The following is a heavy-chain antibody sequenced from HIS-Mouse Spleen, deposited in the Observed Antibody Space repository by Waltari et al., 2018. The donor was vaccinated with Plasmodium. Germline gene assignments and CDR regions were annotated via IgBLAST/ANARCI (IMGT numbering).Heavy chain of an antibody. J-gene: IGHJ3*02. CDR2: INHSGST. Sequence: QVQLQQWGAGLLKPSETLSLTCAVYGGSFSGYYWSWIRQPPGKGLEWIGEINHSGSTNYNPSLKSRVTRSVDTSKNQFSLKLSSGTAADTAVYYCARGQLGIDAFDIWGQGTMVTVSS. D-gene: IGHD7-27*01. V-gene: IGHV4-34*01. CDR3: ARGQLGIDAFDI. CDR1: GGSFSGYY.